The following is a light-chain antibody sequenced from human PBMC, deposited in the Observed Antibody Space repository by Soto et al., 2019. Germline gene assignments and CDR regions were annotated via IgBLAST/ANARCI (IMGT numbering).Light chain of an antibody. J-gene: IGKJ1*01. CDR3: QHYYDYPWT. CDR1: QSISGR. Sequence: DIQLTQSPSTLSASVGDRVTISCRASQSISGRLAWYQQLPGRAPKLLIYDASSLKSGVPSRFSGSGSGTEFTLTISSLQPDDFATYYCQHYYDYPWTFGQGTKVEIK. V-gene: IGKV1-5*01. CDR2: DAS.